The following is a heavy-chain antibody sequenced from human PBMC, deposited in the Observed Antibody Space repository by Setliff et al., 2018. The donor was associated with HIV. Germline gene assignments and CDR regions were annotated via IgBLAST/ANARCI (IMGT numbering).Heavy chain of an antibody. CDR2: IVVGRGNT. CDR1: GFTFSNSA. J-gene: IGHJ3*02. Sequence: SVKVSCKASGFTFSNSAVHWVRQARGQRLEWIGWIVVGRGNTDYAQKFQGRVTITRDTSASTAYMELSSLRSEDTAVYYCASPSITMVRGVMRSAFDIWGQGTMVTVSS. V-gene: IGHV1-58*01. D-gene: IGHD3-10*01. CDR3: ASPSITMVRGVMRSAFDI.